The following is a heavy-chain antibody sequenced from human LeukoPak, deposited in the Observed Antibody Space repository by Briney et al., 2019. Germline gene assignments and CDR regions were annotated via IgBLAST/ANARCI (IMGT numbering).Heavy chain of an antibody. CDR3: ASGYGSGWLDA. CDR2: IHDNGNT. CDR1: GGSISSHY. V-gene: IGHV4-59*11. D-gene: IGHD3-22*01. J-gene: IGHJ5*02. Sequence: SETLSLTCTVSGGSISSHYWSWIRQPPGKGLEWIAYIHDNGNTYYNPSLRSRVTISVDTSKNQFSLNLNSVSAADTAVYYCASGYGSGWLDAWGQGTLVPVSS.